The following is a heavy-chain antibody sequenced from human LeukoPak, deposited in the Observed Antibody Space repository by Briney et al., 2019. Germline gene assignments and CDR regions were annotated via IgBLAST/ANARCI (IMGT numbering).Heavy chain of an antibody. V-gene: IGHV4-39*01. CDR3: ATMVRGATPHPDY. D-gene: IGHD3-10*01. CDR2: IYYSGST. Sequence: SETLSLTCTVSGGSLSSNNYYWGWIRQPPGKGLEWSRSIYYSGSTYYNPSLKSRCTISVDTSKNQFSLKLSSVPAADTAVYYCATMVRGATPHPDYWGQGTLVTVSS. J-gene: IGHJ4*02. CDR1: GGSLSSNNYY.